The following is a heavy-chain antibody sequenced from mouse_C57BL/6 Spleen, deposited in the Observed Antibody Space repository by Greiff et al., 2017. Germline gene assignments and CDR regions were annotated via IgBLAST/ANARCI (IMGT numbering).Heavy chain of an antibody. CDR2: ISDGGSYT. CDR3: ARDEGPSWFAY. D-gene: IGHD3-3*01. V-gene: IGHV5-4*01. CDR1: GFTFSSYA. J-gene: IGHJ3*01. Sequence: EVKLVESGGCLVKPGGSLKLSCAASGFTFSSYAMSWVRQTPEKRLEWVATISDGGSYTYYPDNVKGRFTISRDNAKNNLYLQMSHLKSEDTAMYYCARDEGPSWFAYWGQGTLVTVSA.